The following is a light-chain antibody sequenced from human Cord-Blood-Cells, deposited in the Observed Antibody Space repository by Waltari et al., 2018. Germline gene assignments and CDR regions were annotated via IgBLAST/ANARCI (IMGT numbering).Light chain of an antibody. Sequence: IQLTQSPSSPSASVGDRVTITCRASQGISSYLAWYQKKPGKAPKLLIYAASTLQSGVPSRFSSSGSRTDFTLTSSSLQPEDFATYCCQQLNSYPSFGGGTKVEIK. CDR3: QQLNSYPS. V-gene: IGKV1-9*01. CDR2: AAS. J-gene: IGKJ4*01. CDR1: QGISSY.